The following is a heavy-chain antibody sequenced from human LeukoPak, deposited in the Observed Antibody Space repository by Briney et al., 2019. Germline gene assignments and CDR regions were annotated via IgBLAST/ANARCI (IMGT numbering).Heavy chain of an antibody. Sequence: SQTLSLSCAISGDSVSSNSAAWNWIRQSLSRGLEWLGRTYYRSEWYNDYAVSVKSRITINPDTSKNHFSLQLNSVIPEDTAVYYCATYRRIDSGGYGTGFDYWGQGTLVTVSS. CDR3: ATYRRIDSGGYGTGFDY. CDR2: TYYRSEWYN. D-gene: IGHD1-26*01. J-gene: IGHJ4*02. CDR1: GDSVSSNSAA. V-gene: IGHV6-1*01.